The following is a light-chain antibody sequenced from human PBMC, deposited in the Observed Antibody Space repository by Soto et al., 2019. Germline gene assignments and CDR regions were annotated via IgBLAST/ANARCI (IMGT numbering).Light chain of an antibody. J-gene: IGLJ2*01. CDR1: SSDVGDYNY. V-gene: IGLV2-8*01. Sequence: QSALTQPPSASGSPGQSVTISCTATSSDVGDYNYVSWCQQHPGKAPKLMIYEVTKRPSGVPDRFSGSKSANTASLTVSGLQAEDDADYYCTSYAGNNVVFGGGTKLTVL. CDR3: TSYAGNNVV. CDR2: EVT.